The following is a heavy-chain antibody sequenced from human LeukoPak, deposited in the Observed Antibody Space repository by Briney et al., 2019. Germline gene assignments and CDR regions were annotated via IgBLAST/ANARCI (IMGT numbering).Heavy chain of an antibody. CDR2: ISSSSSTI. Sequence: GGSLRLSCAASGFTFSSYGMTWVRQAPGKVLEWVSYISSSSSTIYYADSVKGRFTISRDNAKNSLYLQLNSLRAEDTAVYYCARSLVVGATYPNHWGQGTLVTVSS. CDR3: ARSLVVGATYPNH. CDR1: GFTFSSYG. J-gene: IGHJ5*02. V-gene: IGHV3-48*01. D-gene: IGHD1-26*01.